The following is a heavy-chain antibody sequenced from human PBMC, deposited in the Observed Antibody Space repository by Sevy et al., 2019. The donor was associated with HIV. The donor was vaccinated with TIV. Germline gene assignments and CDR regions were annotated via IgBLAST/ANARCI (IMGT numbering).Heavy chain of an antibody. V-gene: IGHV3-33*01. D-gene: IGHD3-3*01. CDR3: ARDRLGNTMSAEWGGGMDV. CDR1: GFTLSSYG. J-gene: IGHJ6*02. CDR2: IRYDGSNK. Sequence: GGSLRLSCAASGFTLSSYGMHWVRQAPGKGLEWVAVIRYDGSNKYYADSVKGRFTISRDNSKNTLYLQMNSLRAEDTAVYYCARDRLGNTMSAEWGGGMDVWGQGTTVTVSS.